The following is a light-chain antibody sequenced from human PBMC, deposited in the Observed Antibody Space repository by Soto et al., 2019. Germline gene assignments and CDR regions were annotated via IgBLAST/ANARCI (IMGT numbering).Light chain of an antibody. J-gene: IGLJ3*02. CDR1: SGHSSYI. V-gene: IGLV4-60*02. Sequence: QSVLTQSSSASASLGSSVKLTCTLSSGHSSYIIAWHQQQPGKAPRYLMKLEGSGSYNKGSGVPDRFSGSSSGADRYLTISNLQFEDGGDYYCENWDSNPHTVFGGGTKLTVL. CDR2: LEGSGSY. CDR3: ENWDSNPHTV.